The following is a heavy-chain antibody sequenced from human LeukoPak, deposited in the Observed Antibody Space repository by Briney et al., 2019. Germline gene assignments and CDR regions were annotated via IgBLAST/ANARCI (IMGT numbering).Heavy chain of an antibody. D-gene: IGHD6-13*01. CDR1: GFTFSNYA. CDR3: AKGVKYSSSWYAD. CDR2: ITGTGYTT. V-gene: IGHV3-23*01. J-gene: IGHJ4*02. Sequence: GGSLRLSCAASGFTFSNYAMTWVRQAPGKGLEWVSSITGTGYTTYYADSVKGRFTISRDNSKNTLFLQMNSLRAEDTAVYYCAKGVKYSSSWYADWGQGTLVTVSS.